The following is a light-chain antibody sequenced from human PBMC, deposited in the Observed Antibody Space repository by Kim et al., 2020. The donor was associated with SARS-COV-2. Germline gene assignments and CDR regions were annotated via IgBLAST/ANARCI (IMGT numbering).Light chain of an antibody. Sequence: EIVLTQSPGTLSLSPGERATLSCRATQSVSGSYLAWYQQRPGQAPRLLIYGAYSRATGIPDRFSGSGSGTDFTLTISRLEPEDFAVYYDDQYGSLSTFGGRTKVDSK. CDR1: QSVSGSY. CDR2: GAY. CDR3: DQYGSLST. J-gene: IGKJ4*01. V-gene: IGKV3-20*01.